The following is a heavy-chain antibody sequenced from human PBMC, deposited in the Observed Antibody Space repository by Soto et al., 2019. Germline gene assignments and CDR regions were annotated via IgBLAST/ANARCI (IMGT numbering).Heavy chain of an antibody. CDR3: ARVETTSAAFDI. V-gene: IGHV4-39*07. D-gene: IGHD4-17*01. J-gene: IGHJ3*02. CDR1: GGSISSSSYY. Sequence: PSETLSLTCTVSGGSISSSSYYWGWIRQPPGKGLEWIGNIYYSGSTNYNPSLKSRVTISVDTSKNQFSLKLSSVTAADTAVYYCARVETTSAAFDIWGQGTMVTVSS. CDR2: IYYSGST.